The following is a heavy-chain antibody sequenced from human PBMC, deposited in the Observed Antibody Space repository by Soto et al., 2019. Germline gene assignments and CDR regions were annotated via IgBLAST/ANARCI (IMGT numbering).Heavy chain of an antibody. D-gene: IGHD2-2*01. Sequence: QVQLVESGGGVVQPGRSLRLSCAASGFMFSNYAMHWVRQAPGRGLEWVAVIWYDGNREFYADSVKGRFTISRDNSKNTLSLQMNSLRAEDTAVYYCARDLMTSTSWANTPNVWGQGTLVTVSS. J-gene: IGHJ4*02. CDR2: IWYDGNRE. V-gene: IGHV3-33*01. CDR1: GFMFSNYA. CDR3: ARDLMTSTSWANTPNV.